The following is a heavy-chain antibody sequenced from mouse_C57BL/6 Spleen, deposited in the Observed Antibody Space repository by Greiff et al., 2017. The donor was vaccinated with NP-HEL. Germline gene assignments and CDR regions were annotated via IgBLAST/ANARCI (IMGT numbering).Heavy chain of an antibody. CDR2: IDPSDSYT. CDR3: ARGGRNGYDGFAY. J-gene: IGHJ3*01. V-gene: IGHV1-50*01. Sequence: VKLQQPGAELVKPGASVKLSCKASGYTFTSYWMQWVKQRPGQGLEWIGEIDPSDSYTNYNQKFKGKATLTVDTSSSTAYMQLSSLTSEDSAVYYCARGGRNGYDGFAYWGQGTLVTVSA. CDR1: GYTFTSYW. D-gene: IGHD2-2*01.